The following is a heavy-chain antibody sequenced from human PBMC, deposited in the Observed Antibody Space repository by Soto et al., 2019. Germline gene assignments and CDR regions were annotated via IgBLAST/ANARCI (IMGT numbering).Heavy chain of an antibody. Sequence: ASVKVSCKASGYTFTGYYMHWVRQAPGQGLEWMGWINPNSGGTNYAQKFQGRVTMTRDTSISTAYMELSRLRSDDTAVYYCARVDIVVVPAAIHYYYGMDVWGQGTTVTAP. J-gene: IGHJ6*02. CDR2: INPNSGGT. CDR3: ARVDIVVVPAAIHYYYGMDV. CDR1: GYTFTGYY. V-gene: IGHV1-2*02. D-gene: IGHD2-2*01.